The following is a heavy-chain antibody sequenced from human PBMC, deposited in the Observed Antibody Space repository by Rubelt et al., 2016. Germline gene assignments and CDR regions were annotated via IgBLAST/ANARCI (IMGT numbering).Heavy chain of an antibody. CDR1: GGSFSDYY. CDR3: ARGVVVAPGPKRRWNWFDS. CDR2: INHRGSP. Sequence: QVQLQQWGAGLLKPSETLSLTCAVYGGSFSDYYWSWIRQPPGKGLEWIGEINHRGSPKYNPSLKSRVTVSVDTSKNQFSLRLSSLSAADTAVYYCARGVVVAPGPKRRWNWFDSWGQGTLVTVSS. J-gene: IGHJ5*01. D-gene: IGHD2-2*01. V-gene: IGHV4-34*01.